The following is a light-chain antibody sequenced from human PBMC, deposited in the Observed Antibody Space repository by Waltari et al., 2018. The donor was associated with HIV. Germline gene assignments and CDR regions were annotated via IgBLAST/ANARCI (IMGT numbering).Light chain of an antibody. CDR2: AAS. V-gene: IGKV3-15*01. CDR1: QSIHDK. CDR3: QQYKNWPPLT. J-gene: IGKJ1*01. Sequence: ESVMPQSPGTLSASPGQTVTITCTASQSIHDKFAWYQQKPGQRPRLLIYAASTGATSVPGRCSGSGSGTQYTLTISNLQSEDSAVYYCQQYKNWPPLTFGQGTKVEIK.